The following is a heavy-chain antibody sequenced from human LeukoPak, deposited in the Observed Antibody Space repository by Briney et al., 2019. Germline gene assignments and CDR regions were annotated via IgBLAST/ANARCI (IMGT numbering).Heavy chain of an antibody. V-gene: IGHV4-34*01. CDR2: INHSGST. J-gene: IGHJ4*02. Sequence: PSETLSLTCAVYGGSFSGCYWSWIRQPPGKGLEWIGEINHSGSTNYNPTLKSRVTISVDTSKNQFSLKLSSVTAADTAVYYCARGREWYAVAAQSDYWGQGTLVTVSS. CDR1: GGSFSGCY. D-gene: IGHD6-19*01. CDR3: ARGREWYAVAAQSDY.